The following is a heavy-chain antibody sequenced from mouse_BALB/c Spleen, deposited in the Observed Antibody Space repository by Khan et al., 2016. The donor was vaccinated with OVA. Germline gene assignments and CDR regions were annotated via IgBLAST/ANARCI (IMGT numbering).Heavy chain of an antibody. CDR1: GYSITSDYA. V-gene: IGHV3-2*02. Sequence: EVQLQESGPGLVKPSQSLSLTCTVTGYSITSDYAWNWIRQFPGNKLEWMGYISYSGSTSYNPSLKSRISITRDTSKNQFFLQLNSVTTEDTATYSCARWDTMITTYAMDYWGQGTSVTVSS. D-gene: IGHD2-4*01. CDR3: ARWDTMITTYAMDY. J-gene: IGHJ4*01. CDR2: ISYSGST.